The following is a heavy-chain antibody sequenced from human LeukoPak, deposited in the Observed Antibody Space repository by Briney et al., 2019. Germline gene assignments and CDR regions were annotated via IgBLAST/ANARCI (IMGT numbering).Heavy chain of an antibody. V-gene: IGHV4-34*01. CDR1: GGSFSGYY. J-gene: IGHJ3*02. CDR3: ARWAYYDAFDI. Sequence: SETLSLTCAVYGGSFSGYYWSWIRQPPGKGLEWIGEINHSGSTNYNPSLKSRVTISVDTSKNQFSLKLSSMTAADTAVYYCARWAYYDAFDIWGQGTMVTVSS. CDR2: INHSGST. D-gene: IGHD1-26*01.